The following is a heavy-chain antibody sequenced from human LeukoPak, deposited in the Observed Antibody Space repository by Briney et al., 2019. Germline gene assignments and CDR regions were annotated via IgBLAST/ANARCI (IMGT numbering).Heavy chain of an antibody. CDR1: GFTFSSYE. J-gene: IGHJ6*04. V-gene: IGHV3-48*03. CDR2: ISSSGSTI. D-gene: IGHD2-2*01. Sequence: PGGSLRLSCAASGFTFSSYEMNWVRQAPGKGPEWVSYISSSGSTIYYADSVKGRFTISRDNAKNSLYLQMNSLRAEDTAVYYCARAGYCSSTSCPSHYYYGMDVWGKGTTVTVSS. CDR3: ARAGYCSSTSCPSHYYYGMDV.